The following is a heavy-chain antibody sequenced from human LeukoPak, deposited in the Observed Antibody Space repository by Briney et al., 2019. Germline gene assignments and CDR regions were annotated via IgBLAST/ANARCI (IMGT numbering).Heavy chain of an antibody. D-gene: IGHD4-17*01. J-gene: IGHJ3*02. CDR1: GFTFSNYG. V-gene: IGHV3-7*01. CDR3: ARDLNGDYDHDAFDI. CDR2: IKQDGSEK. Sequence: PGGSLRLSCAASGFTFSNYGLSWVRQAPGKGLEWVANIKQDGSEKYYVDSVKGRFTISRDNAKNSLYLQMNSLRAEDTAVYYCARDLNGDYDHDAFDIWGQGTMVTVSS.